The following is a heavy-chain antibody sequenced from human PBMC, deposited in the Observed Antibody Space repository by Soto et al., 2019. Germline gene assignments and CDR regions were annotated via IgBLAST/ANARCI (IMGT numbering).Heavy chain of an antibody. D-gene: IGHD6-13*01. J-gene: IGHJ4*02. CDR1: GFTFDDYT. CDR3: AKDTGGQQFHFDY. Sequence: GGSLRLSCAASGFTFDDYTMHWVRQAPGKGLEWVSLISWDGGSTYYADSVKGRFTISRDNSKNSLYLQMNSLRTEDTALYYCAKDTGGQQFHFDYWGQGTLVTVSS. V-gene: IGHV3-43*01. CDR2: ISWDGGST.